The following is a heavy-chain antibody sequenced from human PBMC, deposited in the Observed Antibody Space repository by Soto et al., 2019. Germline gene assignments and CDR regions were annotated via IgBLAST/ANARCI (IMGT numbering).Heavy chain of an antibody. CDR1: GFTFGDYA. J-gene: IGHJ4*02. D-gene: IGHD3-3*01. Sequence: EVQLVESGGGLVQPGRSLRLSCTASGFTFGDYAMSWFRQAPGKGLEWVGFIRSKAYGGTTEYAASVKGRFTISRDDSKSIAYLQMNSLKTEDTAVYYCTRDWGETYYDLWSGYYEPVDYWGQGTLVTVSS. CDR3: TRDWGETYYDLWSGYYEPVDY. CDR2: IRSKAYGGTT. V-gene: IGHV3-49*03.